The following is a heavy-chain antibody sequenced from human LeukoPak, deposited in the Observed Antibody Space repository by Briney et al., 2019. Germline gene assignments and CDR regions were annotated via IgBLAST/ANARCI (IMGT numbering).Heavy chain of an antibody. J-gene: IGHJ3*02. D-gene: IGHD1-26*01. Sequence: GGSLRLSCAASGFTFSSYAMSWVRQAPGKGLEWVSAISDSGGSTYYADSVKGRFTISRDNAKNSLYLQMNSLRAEDTAVYYCARDRVGATFDAFDIWGQGTMVTVSS. CDR2: ISDSGGST. CDR3: ARDRVGATFDAFDI. V-gene: IGHV3-23*01. CDR1: GFTFSSYA.